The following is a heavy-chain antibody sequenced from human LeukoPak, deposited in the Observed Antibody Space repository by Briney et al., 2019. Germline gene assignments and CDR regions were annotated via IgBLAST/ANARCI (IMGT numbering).Heavy chain of an antibody. V-gene: IGHV4-59*12. J-gene: IGHJ3*02. CDR2: IYYSGST. CDR3: VREDSAFDI. CDR1: GVTIGSYY. Sequence: PSETLSLTCTVSGVTIGSYYWNWIRQSPGKGLEWIAYIYYSGSTNYNPSLKSRVTISVDAAKNQFSLKLSSVTAADTAVYYCVREDSAFDIWGQGTMVTVSS.